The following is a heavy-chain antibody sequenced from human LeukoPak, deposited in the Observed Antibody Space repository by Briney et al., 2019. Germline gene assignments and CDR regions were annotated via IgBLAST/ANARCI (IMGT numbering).Heavy chain of an antibody. CDR2: ISYDGSNK. Sequence: GGSLRLSCAASGFTFSSYAMTWVRQAPGKGLEWVAVISYDGSNKYYADSVKGRLTISRDNSKNTLYLQMNSLRAEDTAVYYCARELLGDCDYWGQGTLVTVSS. D-gene: IGHD2-21*02. CDR3: ARELLGDCDY. CDR1: GFTFSSYA. V-gene: IGHV3-30-3*01. J-gene: IGHJ4*02.